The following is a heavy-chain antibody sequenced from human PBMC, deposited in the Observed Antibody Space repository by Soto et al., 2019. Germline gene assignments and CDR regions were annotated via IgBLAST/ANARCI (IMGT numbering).Heavy chain of an antibody. CDR2: IYYSGTT. J-gene: IGHJ4*02. V-gene: IGHV4-59*01. Sequence: SETLSLTCTVSGASINRYFWGWIRQPPGEGLEWIGYIYYSGTTNYNPSLRSRVTISLDTSKNQLSLNLRSVTAADTAVYYCARNVDTTRAYYFDYWGQGILVTVSS. CDR1: GASINRYF. CDR3: ARNVDTTRAYYFDY. D-gene: IGHD5-18*01.